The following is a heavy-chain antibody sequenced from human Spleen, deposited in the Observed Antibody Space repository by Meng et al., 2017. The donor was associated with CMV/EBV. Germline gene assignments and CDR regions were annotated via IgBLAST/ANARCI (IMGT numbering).Heavy chain of an antibody. D-gene: IGHD6-19*01. CDR2: ISSSSSTI. Sequence: GGSLRLSSAASGFTFSSYSMNWVRQAPGKGLEWVSYISSSSSTIYYADSVKGRFTISRDNSKNTLYLQMNSLRAEDTAVYYCASNPSSGWDYYYYGMDVWGQGTTVTVSS. V-gene: IGHV3-48*01. CDR3: ASNPSSGWDYYYYGMDV. J-gene: IGHJ6*02. CDR1: GFTFSSYS.